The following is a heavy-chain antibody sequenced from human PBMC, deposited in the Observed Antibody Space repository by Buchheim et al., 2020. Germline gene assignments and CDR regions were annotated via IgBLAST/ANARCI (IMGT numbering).Heavy chain of an antibody. J-gene: IGHJ4*02. D-gene: IGHD2-15*01. CDR1: GFTFSSYS. CDR2: ISSSSSTI. Sequence: EVQLVESGGGLVQPGGSLRLSCAASGFTFSSYSMNWVRQAPGKGLEWVSYISSSSSTIYYADSVKGRFTISRDNAKNSLYLQMNSLRAEDTAVYYCARESTPYCSGGSCYLDYWGQGTL. CDR3: ARESTPYCSGGSCYLDY. V-gene: IGHV3-48*01.